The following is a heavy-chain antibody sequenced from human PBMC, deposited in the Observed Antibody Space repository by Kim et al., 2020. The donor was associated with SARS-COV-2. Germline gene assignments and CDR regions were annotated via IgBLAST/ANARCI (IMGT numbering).Heavy chain of an antibody. J-gene: IGHJ1*01. CDR3: ASWLYSSSWSGQSKYFQH. V-gene: IGHV1-69*13. D-gene: IGHD6-13*01. CDR2: IIPIFGTA. Sequence: SVKVSCKASGGTFSSYAISWVRQAPGQWLEWMGGIIPIFGTANYAQKFQGRVTITADESTSTAYMELSSLRSEDTAVYYCASWLYSSSWSGQSKYFQHWGQGTLVTVSS. CDR1: GGTFSSYA.